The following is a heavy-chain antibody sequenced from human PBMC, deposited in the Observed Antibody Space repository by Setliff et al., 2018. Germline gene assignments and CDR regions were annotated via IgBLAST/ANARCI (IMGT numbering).Heavy chain of an antibody. V-gene: IGHV3-23*01. D-gene: IGHD3-3*01. J-gene: IGHJ4*01. CDR3: AKSPHDFWSGRVFFDY. CDR1: GFSFSSYA. Sequence: GGSLRLSCAASGFSFSSYAMSWVRQAPGQGLEWVSSIIGSGISTYYADSVQGRFTISRDNHKNTLYLQMNSLRVEDTAIYYCAKSPHDFWSGRVFFDYWGQGIQVTVSS. CDR2: IIGSGIST.